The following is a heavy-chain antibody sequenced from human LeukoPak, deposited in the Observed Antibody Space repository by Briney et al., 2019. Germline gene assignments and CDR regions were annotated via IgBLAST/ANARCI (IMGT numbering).Heavy chain of an antibody. CDR1: GFTFSSYG. J-gene: IGHJ4*02. CDR2: IWYDENYK. D-gene: IGHD6-13*01. Sequence: SGGSLRLSCAASGFTFSSYGMHWVRQAPGKGLEWVAVIWYDENYKYYADSVKGRFTISRDNSENTLYLRMNSLRAEDTALYYCASDGIAVDRGIGYFDYWGQGTLVTVSS. CDR3: ASDGIAVDRGIGYFDY. V-gene: IGHV3-33*01.